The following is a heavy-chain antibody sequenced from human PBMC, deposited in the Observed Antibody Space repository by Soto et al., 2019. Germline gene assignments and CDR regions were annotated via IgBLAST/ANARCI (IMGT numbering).Heavy chain of an antibody. V-gene: IGHV4-59*01. Sequence: PSQTRSLTCPVSGGSITSSYWSWNRQPPGNGLEWIGYIYYSGSTNYNPSLKSRVTISVDTPKNQFSLKLSSVTAADTAVYYCARDSHYGDYGPDFDLWGRGTLVTVSS. J-gene: IGHJ2*01. D-gene: IGHD4-17*01. CDR3: ARDSHYGDYGPDFDL. CDR1: GGSITSSY. CDR2: IYYSGST.